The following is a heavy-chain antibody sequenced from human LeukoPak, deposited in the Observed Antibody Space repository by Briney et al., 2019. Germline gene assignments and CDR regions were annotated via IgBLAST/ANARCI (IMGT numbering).Heavy chain of an antibody. Sequence: PSETLSLTCTVSGGSISSSSYYWGWIRQPPGKGLEWIGSIYYSGSTYYNPSLKSRVTISVDTSKNQFSLKLSSVAAADTAVYYCARLSDMADNIVVVPAAIPEDAVEEDYYYYMDVWGRGTTVTVSS. J-gene: IGHJ6*03. CDR2: IYYSGST. D-gene: IGHD2-2*02. V-gene: IGHV4-39*01. CDR1: GGSISSSSYY. CDR3: ARLSDMADNIVVVPAAIPEDAVEEDYYYYMDV.